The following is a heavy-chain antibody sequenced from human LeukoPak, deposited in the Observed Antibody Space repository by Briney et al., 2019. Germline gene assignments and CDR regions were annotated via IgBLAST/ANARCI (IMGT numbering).Heavy chain of an antibody. D-gene: IGHD6-25*01. V-gene: IGHV2-5*02. CDR3: AHRRSTAAGANTFDY. Sequence: QSGPTLVKPTQTLMLTCTFSGFSIGTTGEGVGWMRQPPGKALEWLGVIYWDDDQRYSPSLKNRLTITKYTSKNQVVLRMTNMDPVDTATYFCAHRRSTAAGANTFDYWGPGILVPVPS. J-gene: IGHJ4*02. CDR2: IYWDDDQ. CDR1: GFSIGTTGEG.